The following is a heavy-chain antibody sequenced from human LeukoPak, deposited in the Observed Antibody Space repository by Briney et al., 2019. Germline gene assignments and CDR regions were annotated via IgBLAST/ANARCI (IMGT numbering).Heavy chain of an antibody. CDR1: GFTVSSNY. V-gene: IGHV3-53*01. Sequence: GGSLRLSCAASGFTVSSNYMSWVRQAPGKGLEWVSVIYGGGSTYYADSVKGRFTISRDNSKNTLHLQMNSLRAEDTAVYYCASTSYDSSGNYYFGYWGQGTLATVSS. CDR2: IYGGGST. CDR3: ASTSYDSSGNYYFGY. D-gene: IGHD3-22*01. J-gene: IGHJ4*02.